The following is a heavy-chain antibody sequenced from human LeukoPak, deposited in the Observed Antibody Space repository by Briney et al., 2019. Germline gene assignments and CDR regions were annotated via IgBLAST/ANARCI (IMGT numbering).Heavy chain of an antibody. Sequence: ASVKVSCKASGYTFTSYDINWVRQATGQGLEWMGWMNPNSGNTGYAQKFQGRVTMTRNTSISTAYMEPSSLRSEDTAVYYCARETRLGSSSSFPGYYYYGMDVWGQGTTVTVSS. CDR3: ARETRLGSSSSFPGYYYYGMDV. CDR2: MNPNSGNT. J-gene: IGHJ6*02. CDR1: GYTFTSYD. D-gene: IGHD6-6*01. V-gene: IGHV1-8*01.